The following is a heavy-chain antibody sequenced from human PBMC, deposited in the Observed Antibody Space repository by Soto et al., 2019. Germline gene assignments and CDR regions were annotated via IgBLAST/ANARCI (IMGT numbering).Heavy chain of an antibody. D-gene: IGHD3-10*01. CDR1: GGIFSTYA. V-gene: IGHV1-69*01. CDR3: ARDRDDYGSGNYYNRIDF. CDR2: IIPLFGTP. Sequence: QVQLVQSGAEVKKPGSSVKVSCKASGGIFSTYAISWLRQAPGQGLEWMGGIIPLFGTPNYAQRFQGRVTITADESTSTAYMELSSLRSEDTAVYYCARDRDDYGSGNYYNRIDFWGQGNLVTVSS. J-gene: IGHJ4*02.